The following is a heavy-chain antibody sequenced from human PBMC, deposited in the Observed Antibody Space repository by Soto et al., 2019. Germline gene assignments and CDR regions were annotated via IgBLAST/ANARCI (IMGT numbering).Heavy chain of an antibody. J-gene: IGHJ3*02. CDR1: GFTFSDYY. CDR2: ISSSSTYT. D-gene: IGHD4-17*01. V-gene: IGHV3-11*06. CDR3: ARVRGLLRSHDAFDI. Sequence: GGSLRLSCAASGFTFSDYYINWIRQAPGKGLEWVSYISSSSTYTNYADSVKGRFTISRDNAKNSLFLQMNSPRADDTAVYYCARVRGLLRSHDAFDIWGQGTMVTVSS.